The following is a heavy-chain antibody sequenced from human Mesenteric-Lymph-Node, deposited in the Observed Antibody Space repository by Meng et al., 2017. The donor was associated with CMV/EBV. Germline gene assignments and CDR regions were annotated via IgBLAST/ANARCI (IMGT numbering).Heavy chain of an antibody. V-gene: IGHV1-24*01. CDR1: GYTLSKMP. J-gene: IGHJ5*02. Sequence: SCKVVGYTLSKMPMHGVRQGPGKGLEWMGGFDFEHGQTVYAQKFQGRVTMTEDISTDTAYMELTRLRSEDTAVYFCATSFMGGFDPWGQGTLVTVSS. CDR3: ATSFMGGFDP. D-gene: IGHD3-3*02. CDR2: FDFEHGQT.